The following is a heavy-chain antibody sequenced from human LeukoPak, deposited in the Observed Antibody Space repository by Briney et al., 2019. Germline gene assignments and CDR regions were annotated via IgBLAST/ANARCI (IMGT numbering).Heavy chain of an antibody. D-gene: IGHD3-10*01. CDR2: MNPNSGNT. J-gene: IGHJ5*02. CDR1: GYTFTSYD. Sequence: ASVKVSCKASGYTFTSYDINWVRQATGQGLEWMGWMNPNSGNTGYAQKFQGRVTMTRNTSISAAYMELSSLRSEDTAVYYCARGRVRRGERNWFDPWGQGTLVTVSS. V-gene: IGHV1-8*01. CDR3: ARGRVRRGERNWFDP.